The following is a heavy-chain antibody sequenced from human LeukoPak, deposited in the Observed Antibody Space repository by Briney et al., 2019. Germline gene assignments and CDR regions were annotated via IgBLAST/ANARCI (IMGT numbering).Heavy chain of an antibody. CDR3: ARGGELLWFGELLANYYYYGMDV. CDR2: INPSDGST. CDR1: GYTFTSYY. Sequence: ASVKVSCKASGYTFTSYYMHWVRQAPGQGLEWMGVINPSDGSTSYAQKFQGRVTITRDTSTSTVYMELSSLRSEDTAVYYCARGGELLWFGELLANYYYYGMDVWAKGPRSPSP. J-gene: IGHJ6*02. V-gene: IGHV1-46*01. D-gene: IGHD3-10*01.